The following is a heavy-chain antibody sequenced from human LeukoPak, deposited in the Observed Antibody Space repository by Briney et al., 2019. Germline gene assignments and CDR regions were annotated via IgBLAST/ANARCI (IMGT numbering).Heavy chain of an antibody. J-gene: IGHJ4*02. V-gene: IGHV3-64*01. Sequence: SGGSLRLSCAASGFTFSSYAMSWVRQAPGKGLEYVSAISSNGGSTYYANSVKGRFTISRDNSKNTLYLQMGSLRAEDMAVYYCARDSGLLSPNYYFDYWGQGTLVTVSS. CDR1: GFTFSSYA. D-gene: IGHD1-1*01. CDR2: ISSNGGST. CDR3: ARDSGLLSPNYYFDY.